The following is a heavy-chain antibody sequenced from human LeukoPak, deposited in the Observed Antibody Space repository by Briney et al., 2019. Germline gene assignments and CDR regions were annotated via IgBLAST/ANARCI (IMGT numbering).Heavy chain of an antibody. CDR3: AKDGFYDGSPYYTIDPALYGESFQD. V-gene: IGHV3-7*03. J-gene: IGHJ1*01. Sequence: SGGSLRLSCVASGFTLSNYWMSWVRQAPGKGLEWVANIKQDGSVRNYVDSVKGRFTISRDNSQSAIYLQMNSLRAEDTAIYFCAKDGFYDGSPYYTIDPALYGESFQDWGQGTLVTVSS. CDR1: GFTLSNYW. CDR2: IKQDGSVR. D-gene: IGHD3-22*01.